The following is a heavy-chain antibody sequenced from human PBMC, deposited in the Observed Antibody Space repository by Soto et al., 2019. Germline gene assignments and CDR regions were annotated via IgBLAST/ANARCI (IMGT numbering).Heavy chain of an antibody. CDR3: ARGVRMIPLGGVIVDY. CDR2: IYYSGST. Sequence: SETLSLTCTVSGDSISSYYLCWMRQTPGKRLEWIGYIYYSGSTNYNPSLKSRVTISVDTSKNQFSLKLSSVTAADTAVYYCARGVRMIPLGGVIVDYWGQGTLVTIS. J-gene: IGHJ4*02. CDR1: GDSISSYY. V-gene: IGHV4-59*01. D-gene: IGHD3-16*02.